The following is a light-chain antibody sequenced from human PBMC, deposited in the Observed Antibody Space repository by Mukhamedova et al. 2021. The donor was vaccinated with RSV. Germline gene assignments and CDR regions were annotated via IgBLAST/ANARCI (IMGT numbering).Light chain of an antibody. V-gene: IGKV3-11*01. CDR2: GAS. J-gene: IGKJ1*01. CDR3: HQYINWVGRT. Sequence: GQAPRLLIYGASNRATGIPARFSGSGSGTDFTLTINSLEPADFAVYFCHQYINWVGRTFGQGTNVEIK.